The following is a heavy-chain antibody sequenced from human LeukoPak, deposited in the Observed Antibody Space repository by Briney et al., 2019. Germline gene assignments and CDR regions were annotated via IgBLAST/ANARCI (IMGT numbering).Heavy chain of an antibody. V-gene: IGHV4-59*01. Sequence: SETLSLTCTVSGGSTSSYYWSWIRQPPGKGLEWIGYIYYSGSTNYNPSLKSRVTISVDTSKNQFSLKLSSVTAADTAVYYCAHVKGSSSWYGSDYWGQGTLVTVSS. CDR2: IYYSGST. CDR3: AHVKGSSSWYGSDY. J-gene: IGHJ4*02. CDR1: GGSTSSYY. D-gene: IGHD6-13*01.